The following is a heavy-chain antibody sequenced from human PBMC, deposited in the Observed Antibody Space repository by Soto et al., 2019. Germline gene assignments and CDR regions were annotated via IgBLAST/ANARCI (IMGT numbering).Heavy chain of an antibody. CDR2: IYYSGST. J-gene: IGHJ6*03. D-gene: IGHD3-10*01. Sequence: QLQLQESGPGLVKPSETLSLTCTVSGGSISSSSYYWGWIRQPPGKGLEWIGRIYYSGSTYYNPSLKSRVTISVDRSKNQFSLKRSSVTAAATAVYYCGGGTMVRGVIHYYYYMDVWGKGTTVTVSS. CDR1: GGSISSSSYY. V-gene: IGHV4-39*01. CDR3: GGGTMVRGVIHYYYYMDV.